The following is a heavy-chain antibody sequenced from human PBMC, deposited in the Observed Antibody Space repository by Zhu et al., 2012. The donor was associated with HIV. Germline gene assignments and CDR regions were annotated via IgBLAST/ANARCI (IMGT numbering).Heavy chain of an antibody. J-gene: IGHJ5*02. Sequence: QVQLQESGPGLVKPSETLSLTCTVSGGSISSTSYYWGWIRQPPGKGLEWIGSIHYSGSTYDSPSLKSRVTISVDTSKNQFSLKLSSVTAADTAVYYCARHVQGGXVAGNRFDPWGQGILVTGLL. CDR3: ARHVQGGXVAGNRFDP. D-gene: IGHD6-19*01. CDR1: GGSISSTSYY. V-gene: IGHV4-39*01. CDR2: IHYSGST.